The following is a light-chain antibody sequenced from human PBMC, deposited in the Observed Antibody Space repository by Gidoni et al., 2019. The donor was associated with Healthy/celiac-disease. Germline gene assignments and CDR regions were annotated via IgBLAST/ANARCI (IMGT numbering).Light chain of an antibody. CDR1: QDISNY. CDR2: DAS. J-gene: IGKJ2*01. CDR3: QQYDNLPMYT. V-gene: IGKV1-33*01. Sequence: IQLTQSPSSLSASVGDRVTITCQASQDISNYLNWYQQKPGKAPKLLIYDASNLETGVPSSFSGSGSGTDFTFTISSLQPEDMATNYCQQYDNLPMYTFGQGTKLEIK.